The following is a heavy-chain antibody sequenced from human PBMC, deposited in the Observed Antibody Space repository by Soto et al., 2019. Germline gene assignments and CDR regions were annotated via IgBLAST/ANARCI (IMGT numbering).Heavy chain of an antibody. CDR2: ISAHNGNT. V-gene: IGHV1-18*01. CDR3: ARGRYGDY. Sequence: QVHLVQSGAEVKKPGASVKVSCKASGYTFTSYGITWVRQAPGQGLEWMGWISAHNGNTDYAQKLQGRVIVARDTSTSTAYMELRSLRSDDTAVYYCARGRYGDYWGQGALVTVSS. J-gene: IGHJ4*02. CDR1: GYTFTSYG. D-gene: IGHD1-1*01.